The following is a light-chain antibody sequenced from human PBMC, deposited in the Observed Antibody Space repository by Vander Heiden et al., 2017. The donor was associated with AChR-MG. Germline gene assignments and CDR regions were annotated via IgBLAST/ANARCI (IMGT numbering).Light chain of an antibody. CDR3: QQRSNWPGT. CDR2: DAS. J-gene: IGKJ2*01. Sequence: EIVLPQSPATLSLSPGERATLSCRASQSVSTYLAWYQQKPGQAPRLLIYDASNRATGIPARFSGSGSGTDFTLTISSLEPEDFAVYYCQQRSNWPGTFGQGTKLEIK. CDR1: QSVSTY. V-gene: IGKV3-11*01.